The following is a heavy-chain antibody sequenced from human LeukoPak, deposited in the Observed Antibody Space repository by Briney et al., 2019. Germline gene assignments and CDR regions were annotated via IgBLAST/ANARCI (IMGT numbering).Heavy chain of an antibody. CDR3: ARARGLGYCSSTSCRIPYYFDY. CDR1: GYSFTSYW. J-gene: IGHJ4*02. CDR2: IYPGDSDT. V-gene: IGHV5-51*01. D-gene: IGHD2-2*01. Sequence: GESLKISCKGSGYSFTSYWIGWARQMPGKGLEWMGIIYPGDSDTRYSPSFQGQVTISADKSISTAYLQWSSLKASDTAMYYCARARGLGYCSSTSCRIPYYFDYWGQGTLVTVSS.